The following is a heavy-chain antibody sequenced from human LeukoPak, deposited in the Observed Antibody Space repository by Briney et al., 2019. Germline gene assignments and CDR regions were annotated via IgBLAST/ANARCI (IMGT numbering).Heavy chain of an antibody. V-gene: IGHV4-59*11. D-gene: IGHD3-3*01. CDR1: GGSISSHY. Sequence: SETLSLTCTVSGGSISSHYWSWIRQPPGKGLEWIGYIYYSGSTNYNPSLKSRVTTSVDTSKNQFSLKLSSVTAADTAVYYCARRYYDFWSGYSHSDAFDIWGQGTMVTVSS. J-gene: IGHJ3*02. CDR2: IYYSGST. CDR3: ARRYYDFWSGYSHSDAFDI.